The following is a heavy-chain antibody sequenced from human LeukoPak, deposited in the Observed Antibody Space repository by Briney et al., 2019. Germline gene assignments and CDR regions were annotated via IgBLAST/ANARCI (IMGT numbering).Heavy chain of an antibody. CDR3: AKDYYKYCSSTSCYLFDY. CDR1: GFTFDDYA. J-gene: IGHJ4*02. D-gene: IGHD2-2*01. Sequence: GGSLRLSCAASGFTFDDYAMHWVRQAPGKGLEWVSGISWNSGSIGYADSVKGRFTISRDNAKNSPYLQMNSLRAEDTALYYCAKDYYKYCSSTSCYLFDYWGQGTLVTASS. V-gene: IGHV3-9*01. CDR2: ISWNSGSI.